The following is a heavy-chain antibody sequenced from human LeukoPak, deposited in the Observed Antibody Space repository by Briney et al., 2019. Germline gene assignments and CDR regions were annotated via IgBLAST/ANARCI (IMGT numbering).Heavy chain of an antibody. CDR2: IYHNGTL. CDR1: VGSISSGNW. CDR3: ATAPILRGEGGEHYKYGMDV. D-gene: IGHD2-2*02. J-gene: IGHJ6*02. Sequence: SETLSLTCAVSVGSISSGNWLTWVRQSPGKGLEWIGEIYHNGTLNYNPSLKSRVTISADSFKNHFSLKLTSVTAADTAVYYCATAPILRGEGGEHYKYGMDVWGQGTTVIVSS. V-gene: IGHV4-4*02.